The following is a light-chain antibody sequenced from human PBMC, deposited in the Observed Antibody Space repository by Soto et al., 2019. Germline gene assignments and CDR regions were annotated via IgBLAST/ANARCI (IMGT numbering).Light chain of an antibody. Sequence: DIQMTQSPSSLSASVGDTVTITCRASQSISVNLNWYQQKGGKVPKLLIYAASNLYSGVPSRFSGSGSETDFALTISSLQPEDCATYYCQQSYITPYTFGQGTRLEIK. CDR3: QQSYITPYT. CDR1: QSISVN. V-gene: IGKV1-39*01. CDR2: AAS. J-gene: IGKJ2*01.